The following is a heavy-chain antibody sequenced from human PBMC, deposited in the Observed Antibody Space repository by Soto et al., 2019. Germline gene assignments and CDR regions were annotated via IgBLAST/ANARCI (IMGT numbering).Heavy chain of an antibody. J-gene: IGHJ6*02. V-gene: IGHV4-38-2*02. CDR3: ARDLVYYGNYYYTMDV. D-gene: IGHD3-16*01. Sequence: PETLSLTCDVSDSSISGAFYWGWVRQSPGKGLEWIGSIYHSGSTYYNPSLESRVTISIDTSENHFSLELNSVTAADTGLYYCARDLVYYGNYYYTMDVWGQGITVTVSS. CDR2: IYHSGST. CDR1: DSSISGAFY.